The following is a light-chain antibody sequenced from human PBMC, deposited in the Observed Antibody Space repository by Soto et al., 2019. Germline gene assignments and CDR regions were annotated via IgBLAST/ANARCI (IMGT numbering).Light chain of an antibody. CDR1: QSVRSTY. CDR2: GVS. J-gene: IGKJ5*01. Sequence: EIVTTESPVTLSVSPGERATLSCRASQSVRSTYLAWYQQKPGQAPRLLIFGVSNRAAGIPARFSGSGSGTDFTLTISSLEPEDFAVYYCQQRKNWQVTFGQGTRLEI. V-gene: IGKV3D-20*02. CDR3: QQRKNWQVT.